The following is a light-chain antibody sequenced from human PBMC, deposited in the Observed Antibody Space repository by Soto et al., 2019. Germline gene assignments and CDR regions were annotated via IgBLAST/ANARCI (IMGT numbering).Light chain of an antibody. CDR2: EGS. CDR3: CSYAGSGTWV. J-gene: IGLJ3*02. Sequence: QSALTQPASVSGSPGQSITISCTGTSSDVGSYNLVSWYQQYPGKAPRLMIYEGSKRPTGVSSRFSGSKSGNTASLTISGLQAEDEADYYCCSYAGSGTWVFGGGTKVTVL. CDR1: SSDVGSYNL. V-gene: IGLV2-23*01.